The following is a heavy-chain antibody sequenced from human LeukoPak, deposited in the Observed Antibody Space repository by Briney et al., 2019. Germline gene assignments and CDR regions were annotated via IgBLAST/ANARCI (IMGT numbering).Heavy chain of an antibody. CDR3: ARDQRKVRGVNIWYWFDP. Sequence: SVKVSCKASGGTFSSYAISWVRQAPGQGLEWMGGIIPIFGTANYAQKFQGRVTITADESTSTAYMEMSSLRSEDTAVYYCARDQRKVRGVNIWYWFDPWGQGTLVTVSS. V-gene: IGHV1-69*01. CDR1: GGTFSSYA. D-gene: IGHD3-10*01. J-gene: IGHJ5*02. CDR2: IIPIFGTA.